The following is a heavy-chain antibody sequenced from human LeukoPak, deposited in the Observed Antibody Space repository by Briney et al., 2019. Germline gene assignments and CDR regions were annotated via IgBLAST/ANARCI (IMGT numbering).Heavy chain of an antibody. V-gene: IGHV1-2*02. CDR2: INPNSGGT. J-gene: IGHJ4*02. CDR1: GYTFTGYY. D-gene: IGHD1-1*01. CDR3: ARGKFHWNDRDFDY. Sequence: ASVKVSCKASGYTFTGYYMHWVRQAPGQGLEWMGWINPNSGGTNYAQKFQGRVTMTRDTSISTAYMELSRLRSEDTAVYYCARGKFHWNDRDFDYWGQGTLVTVSS.